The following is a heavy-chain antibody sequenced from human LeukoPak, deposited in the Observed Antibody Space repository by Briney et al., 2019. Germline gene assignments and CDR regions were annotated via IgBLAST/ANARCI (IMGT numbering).Heavy chain of an antibody. D-gene: IGHD3-3*01. Sequence: GESLKISCKGSGYSFTSYWIGWVRQMPGKGLEWMGIIYPGDSDTRYSPSFQGQVTISADKSISTAYLQWSSLRASDTAMYYCARRGRDDFWGLTRLYDAFDIWGQGTMVTVSS. CDR3: ARRGRDDFWGLTRLYDAFDI. J-gene: IGHJ3*02. CDR1: GYSFTSYW. CDR2: IYPGDSDT. V-gene: IGHV5-51*01.